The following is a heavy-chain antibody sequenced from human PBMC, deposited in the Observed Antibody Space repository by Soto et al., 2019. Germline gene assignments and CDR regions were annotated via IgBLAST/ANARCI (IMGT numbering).Heavy chain of an antibody. J-gene: IGHJ6*02. D-gene: IGHD6-19*01. CDR1: GGTFSSYA. V-gene: IGHV1-69*12. CDR2: IIPIFGTA. CDR3: ARPRAVAVYDYYGMDV. Sequence: QVQLVQSGAEVKKPGSSVKVSCKASGGTFSSYAISWVRQAPGQGLEWMGGIIPIFGTANYAQKFQGRVTITAEDSTSTADMELSSLRSEDTAVYYCARPRAVAVYDYYGMDVWGQGTTVTVSS.